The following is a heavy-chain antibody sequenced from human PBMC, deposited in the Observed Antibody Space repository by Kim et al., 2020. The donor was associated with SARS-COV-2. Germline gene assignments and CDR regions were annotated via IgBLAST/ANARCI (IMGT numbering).Heavy chain of an antibody. Sequence: SETLSLTCTVSGGSISNYYWSWIRQPPGKGLEWIGYIYYSGSTNYNPSLKSRVTISVDTSQNQFSLRLSSVTAADTAVYYCARDRHDSGSSYPDYYYYSMDVWGQGTTVTVSS. CDR3: ARDRHDSGSSYPDYYYYSMDV. V-gene: IGHV4-59*01. CDR2: IYYSGST. D-gene: IGHD3-10*01. J-gene: IGHJ6*02. CDR1: GGSISNYY.